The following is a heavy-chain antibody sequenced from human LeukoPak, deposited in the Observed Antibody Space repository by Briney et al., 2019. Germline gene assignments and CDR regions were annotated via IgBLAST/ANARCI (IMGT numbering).Heavy chain of an antibody. Sequence: GGSLRLSCAASGFTVSINYMSWVRQAPGKGLEWVSAIGGSGGSTYYTDSVKGRFTISRDNSKNTLYLQMNSLRAEDTAVYYCAKVTSGYDTRDYWGQGTLVTVSS. CDR2: IGGSGGST. J-gene: IGHJ4*02. D-gene: IGHD5-12*01. V-gene: IGHV3-23*01. CDR1: GFTVSINY. CDR3: AKVTSGYDTRDY.